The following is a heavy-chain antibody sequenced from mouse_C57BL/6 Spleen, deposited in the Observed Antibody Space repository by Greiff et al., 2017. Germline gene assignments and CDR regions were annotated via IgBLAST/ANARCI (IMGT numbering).Heavy chain of an antibody. CDR3: ARDRGGNYLDY. V-gene: IGHV5-4*01. Sequence: EVKLVESGGGLVKPGGSLKLSCAASGFTFSSYAMSWVRQTPEKRLEWVATISDGGSYTYYPDNVKGRFTISRDNAKNNLYLQMSHLKSEDTAMYYCARDRGGNYLDYWGQGTTLTVSS. J-gene: IGHJ2*01. CDR1: GFTFSSYA. D-gene: IGHD1-1*02. CDR2: ISDGGSYT.